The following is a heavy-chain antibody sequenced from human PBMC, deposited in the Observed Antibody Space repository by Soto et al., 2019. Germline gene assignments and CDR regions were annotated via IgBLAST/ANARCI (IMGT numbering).Heavy chain of an antibody. D-gene: IGHD2-21*02. CDR1: RFSFSNYA. V-gene: IGHV3-23*01. J-gene: IGHJ4*02. CDR3: AKDREHGDNPRCIGD. CDR2: ISRSGDTT. Sequence: HPGGSLRLSCAASRFSFSNYAMSWVRQAPGKGLEWVAAISRSGDTTYYADSVKGRFTISRDNSRNTLSLQMNGLRVEDTALYYCAKDREHGDNPRCIGDGAQRTPVTV.